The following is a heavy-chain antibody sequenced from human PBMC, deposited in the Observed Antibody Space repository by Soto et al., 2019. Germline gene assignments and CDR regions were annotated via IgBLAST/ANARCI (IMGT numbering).Heavy chain of an antibody. V-gene: IGHV3-23*01. CDR3: ARDRGYYSPFDP. J-gene: IGHJ5*02. D-gene: IGHD3-22*01. CDR2: ISVSGGST. CDR1: GFTFSSYA. Sequence: GGSLRLSCAASGFTFSSYAMSWVRQAPGKGLEWVSGISVSGGSTYHADSVKGRLTINPDTSKNQFSLQLNSVTPDDTAVYYCARDRGYYSPFDPWGQGTLVTVSS.